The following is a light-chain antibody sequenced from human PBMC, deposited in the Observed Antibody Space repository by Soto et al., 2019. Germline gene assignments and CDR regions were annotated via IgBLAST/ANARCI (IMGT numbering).Light chain of an antibody. CDR2: EVS. Sequence: QSALTQPASVSGSPGQSITISCTGTSSDVGGYNYVSWYQQHPGKAPKLMIYEVSNRPSGVSNRFSGSKSGNTASLTISGLQAEDGAGYYCSSYTPGSTWVFGGGTKLTVL. V-gene: IGLV2-14*01. CDR1: SSDVGGYNY. CDR3: SSYTPGSTWV. J-gene: IGLJ3*02.